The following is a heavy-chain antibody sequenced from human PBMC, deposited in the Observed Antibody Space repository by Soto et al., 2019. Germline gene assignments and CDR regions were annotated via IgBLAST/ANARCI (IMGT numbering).Heavy chain of an antibody. V-gene: IGHV1-46*01. CDR3: ARAMYYYGSGFYFDY. D-gene: IGHD3-10*01. CDR2: IDPSGGST. Sequence: GASVKVSCKASGYTFTSYYIHWVRQAPGQGLEWMGIIDPSGGSTTYAQRFQGRVGMTSDTSKNQFSLKLSSVTAADTAVYYCARAMYYYGSGFYFDYWGQGTQVTVSS. J-gene: IGHJ4*02. CDR1: GYTFTSYY.